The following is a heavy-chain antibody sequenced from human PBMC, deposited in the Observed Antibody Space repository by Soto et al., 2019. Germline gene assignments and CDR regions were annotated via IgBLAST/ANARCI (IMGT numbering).Heavy chain of an antibody. CDR2: IYPGDSDT. Sequence: GESLKISCKGSGYSFTSYWIGWVRQMPGKGLEWMGIIYPGDSDTRYSPSFQGQVTISADKSISTAYLQWSSLKASDTAMYYCARHGDGYTEGMYYYGMDVWGQGTTVTVSS. CDR3: ARHGDGYTEGMYYYGMDV. CDR1: GYSFTSYW. V-gene: IGHV5-51*01. D-gene: IGHD2-21*01. J-gene: IGHJ6*02.